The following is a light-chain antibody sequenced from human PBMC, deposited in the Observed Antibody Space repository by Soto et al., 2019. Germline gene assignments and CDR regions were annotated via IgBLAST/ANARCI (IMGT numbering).Light chain of an antibody. V-gene: IGLV2-8*01. CDR2: EVN. J-gene: IGLJ2*01. CDR1: SSDVGDYKF. Sequence: QSAPTQPPSASGSPGQSVTISCTGTSSDVGDYKFVSWYQQHPGKAPKLLMYEVNRRPSGVPDRFSGSKSGNTASLTVSGLQAEDEAEYYCSSYAGNNNVVFGGGTKLTVL. CDR3: SSYAGNNNVV.